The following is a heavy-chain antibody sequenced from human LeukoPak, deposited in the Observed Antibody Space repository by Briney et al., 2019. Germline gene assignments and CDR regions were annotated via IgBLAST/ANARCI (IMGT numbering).Heavy chain of an antibody. Sequence: SETLSLTRTVSGDSISSDTFYWGWVRQPPGKGLECLGYIFYRGSTDYNPSLKGRVTMSVETSKNQFSLKLSSVTAADTAVYYCARVSKSIGYLDLWGRGTLVIVSS. D-gene: IGHD2/OR15-2a*01. CDR1: GDSISSDTFY. CDR3: ARVSKSIGYLDL. V-gene: IGHV4-61*01. CDR2: IFYRGST. J-gene: IGHJ2*01.